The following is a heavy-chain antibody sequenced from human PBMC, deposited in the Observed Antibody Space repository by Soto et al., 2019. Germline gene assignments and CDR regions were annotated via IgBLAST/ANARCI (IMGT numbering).Heavy chain of an antibody. Sequence: PGGSLRLSCVASGFTFSAYSMNWVRQAPGKGLEWVSVIYRGGDTFYADSVKGRFTISRDNSKNTLYLQMNSLRAEDTAVYYCARGMYGSGSYYIGDAFDMWGQGTMVTVSS. CDR1: GFTFSAYS. D-gene: IGHD3-10*01. CDR2: IYRGGDT. CDR3: ARGMYGSGSYYIGDAFDM. J-gene: IGHJ3*02. V-gene: IGHV3-53*01.